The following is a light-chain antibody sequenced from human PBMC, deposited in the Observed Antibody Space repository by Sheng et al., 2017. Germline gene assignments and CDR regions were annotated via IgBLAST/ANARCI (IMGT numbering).Light chain of an antibody. J-gene: IGKJ1*01. CDR3: LQNNSHPRT. CDR2: AAS. Sequence: DIQMTQSPSTLSASVGDRVTITCRASQSISSWLAWYQQKPGKAPKRLIQAASSLQSGVPSRFSGSGSGTEFTLTISSLQPEDFATYYCLQNNSHPRTFGQGTKVEMK. CDR1: QSISSW. V-gene: IGKV1-5*01.